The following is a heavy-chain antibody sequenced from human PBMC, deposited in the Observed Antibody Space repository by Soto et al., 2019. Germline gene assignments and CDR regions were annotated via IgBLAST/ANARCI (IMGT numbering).Heavy chain of an antibody. V-gene: IGHV3-23*01. Sequence: EVHLSESGGGVAKPGGSLRLSCAAPGFTFRTFAMNWVRQAPGKGLQWVASISNNGHDTYYADSVKGRFNISRNNSKKTVFLEMNSLRVEDTAVYYCAQLALWFGEFGRGYWGQGALVTVSS. D-gene: IGHD3-10*01. CDR1: GFTFRTFA. J-gene: IGHJ4*02. CDR2: ISNNGHDT. CDR3: AQLALWFGEFGRGY.